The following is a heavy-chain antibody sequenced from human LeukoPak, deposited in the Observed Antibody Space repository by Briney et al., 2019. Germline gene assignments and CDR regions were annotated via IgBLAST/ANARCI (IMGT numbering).Heavy chain of an antibody. D-gene: IGHD4-17*01. CDR3: ATDPTTVTTLGYY. CDR2: FDPEDGET. V-gene: IGHV1-24*01. CDR1: GYTLTELS. Sequence: ASVKVSCKVSGYTLTELSMHWVRQAPGKGVERMGGFDPEDGETIYAQKFQGRVTMTEDTSTDTAYMELSSLRSEDTAVYYCATDPTTVTTLGYYWGQGTLVTVSS. J-gene: IGHJ4*02.